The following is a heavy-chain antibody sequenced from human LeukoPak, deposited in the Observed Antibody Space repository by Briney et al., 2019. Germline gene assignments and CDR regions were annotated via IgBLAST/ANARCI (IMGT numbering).Heavy chain of an antibody. D-gene: IGHD1-26*01. Sequence: GGSLRLSCAASGFTFSAYAMLWVRQAPGKGLEWVAVISYDGSNKYYADSVKGRFTISGDKYKYTPHLQMHSLRPEDTAVYYCARGPGPIAGAKKPVDIWGRGTMVTVFS. CDR1: GFTFSAYA. V-gene: IGHV3-30*01. CDR3: ARGPGPIAGAKKPVDI. CDR2: ISYDGSNK. J-gene: IGHJ3*02.